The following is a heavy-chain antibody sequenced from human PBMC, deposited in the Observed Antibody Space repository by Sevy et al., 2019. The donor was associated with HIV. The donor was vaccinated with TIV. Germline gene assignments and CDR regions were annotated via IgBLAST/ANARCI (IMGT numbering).Heavy chain of an antibody. CDR2: IYSGGST. Sequence: GGSLRLSCAASGFTVSSNYMSWVRQAPGKGLEWVSVIYSGGSTYYADSVKGRFTISRDNSKNTLYLQMNSLRAEDTAVFYCARGDTRYGMDVWGQGTTVTVSS. CDR1: GFTVSSNY. V-gene: IGHV3-53*01. CDR3: ARGDTRYGMDV. D-gene: IGHD5-18*01. J-gene: IGHJ6*02.